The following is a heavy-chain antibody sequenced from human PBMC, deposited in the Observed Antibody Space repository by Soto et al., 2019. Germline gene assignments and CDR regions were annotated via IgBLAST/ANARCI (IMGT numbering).Heavy chain of an antibody. CDR2: ISSSGSTI. V-gene: IGHV3-48*03. D-gene: IGHD1-26*01. Sequence: EVQLVESGGGLVQPGGSLRLSCAASGFTFSSYEMNWVRQAPGKGLEWVAYISSSGSTIYYADSVKGRFTISRDNAKNSLYLQMNSLRAEDTAVYYCAVSAAYFDYWGQGTLVTVSS. CDR3: AVSAAYFDY. CDR1: GFTFSSYE. J-gene: IGHJ4*02.